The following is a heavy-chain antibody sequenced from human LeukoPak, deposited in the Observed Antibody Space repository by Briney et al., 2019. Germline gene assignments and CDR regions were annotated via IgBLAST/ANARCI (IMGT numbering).Heavy chain of an antibody. CDR2: IYYSGGT. J-gene: IGHJ5*02. CDR1: GGSISSRY. V-gene: IGHV4-59*08. Sequence: QPSETLSLTCTLSGGSISSRYWSCIRQPAGKGLEWIGSIYYSGGTNYNPSLQGRVSISVDTSKIQFSLKLSCVTAAETAVYYGAWWPYTISSGWSDPWGQGTLVTVSS. CDR3: AWWPYTISSGWSDP. D-gene: IGHD6-6*01.